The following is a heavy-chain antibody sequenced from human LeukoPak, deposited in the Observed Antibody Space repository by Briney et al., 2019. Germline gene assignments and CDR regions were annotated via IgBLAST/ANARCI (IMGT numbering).Heavy chain of an antibody. Sequence: GGSLRLSCAASGFTFSSYAMHWVRQAPGKGLEWVAVISYDGSNKYYADSVKGRFTIPRDNSKNTLYLQMNSLRAEDTAVYYCARVPGNYYYYMDVWGKGTTVTVSS. CDR1: GFTFSSYA. CDR2: ISYDGSNK. D-gene: IGHD3-10*01. J-gene: IGHJ6*03. V-gene: IGHV3-30-3*01. CDR3: ARVPGNYYYYMDV.